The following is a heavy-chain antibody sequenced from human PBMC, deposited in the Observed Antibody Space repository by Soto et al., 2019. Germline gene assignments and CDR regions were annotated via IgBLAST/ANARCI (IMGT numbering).Heavy chain of an antibody. CDR2: IYYSGST. CDR1: GGSISSSSYY. J-gene: IGHJ5*02. CDR3: ARHGATGSLNWFDP. Sequence: SETLSLTCTVSGGSISSSSYYWGWIRQPPGKGLEWIGSIYYSGSTYYNPSLKSRVTISVDTSKNQFSLKLSSVTAADTAVYYCARHGATGSLNWFDPWGQGTLVTVSS. D-gene: IGHD1-26*01. V-gene: IGHV4-39*01.